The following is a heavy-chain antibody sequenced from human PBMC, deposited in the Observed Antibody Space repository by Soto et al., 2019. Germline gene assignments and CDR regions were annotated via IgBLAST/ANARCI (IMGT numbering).Heavy chain of an antibody. CDR2: THHRGPI. D-gene: IGHD3-3*01. CDR1: GGSISGNEW. J-gene: IGHJ4*02. V-gene: IGHV4-4*02. Sequence: QVQLQESGPGLVKPSGTLSLTCTVSGGSISGNEWWGLVRQSPGKGLEWIGETHHRGPINYNPSLNSRVTLSMDRSVNQFSLILNSVTVADTAIYFGAQQGAYCLESWGQGTLVTVSS. CDR3: AQQGAYCLES.